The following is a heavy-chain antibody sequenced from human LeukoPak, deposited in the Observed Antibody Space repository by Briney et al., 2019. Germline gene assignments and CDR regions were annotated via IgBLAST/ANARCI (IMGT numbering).Heavy chain of an antibody. V-gene: IGHV1-69*06. J-gene: IGHJ4*02. D-gene: IGHD3-22*01. Sequence: ASVKVSCKASGGTFSSYAISWVRQAPGQGLEWMGGIIPIFGTANYAQKFQGRVTITADKSTSTAYMELSSLRSEDTAVYYCARAHYYDSSFDYWGQGTLVTVSS. CDR1: GGTFSSYA. CDR3: ARAHYYDSSFDY. CDR2: IIPIFGTA.